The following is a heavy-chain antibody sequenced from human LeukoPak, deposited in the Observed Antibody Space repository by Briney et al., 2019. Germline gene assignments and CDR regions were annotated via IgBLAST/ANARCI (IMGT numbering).Heavy chain of an antibody. D-gene: IGHD6-19*01. V-gene: IGHV3-15*01. J-gene: IGHJ4*02. CDR1: GFTFSNAW. Sequence: PGGSLRLSCAASGFTFSNAWMSWVRQAPGKGLEWVGRIKSKTDGGTTDYAAPVKGRFTISRDDSKNTLYLQMNSLKTEDTAVYYCTTLCALAGVFVEGYRWRTHTVAGTDYWGQGTLVTVSS. CDR2: IKSKTDGGTT. CDR3: TTLCALAGVFVEGYRWRTHTVAGTDY.